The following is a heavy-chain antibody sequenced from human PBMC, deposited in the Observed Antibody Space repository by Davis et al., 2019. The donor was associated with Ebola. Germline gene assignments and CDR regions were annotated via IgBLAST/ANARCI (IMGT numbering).Heavy chain of an antibody. CDR2: IIPIVDRA. CDR1: GGTFSSYT. D-gene: IGHD2/OR15-2a*01. Sequence: AASVKVSCKASGGTFSSYTISWVRQAPGQGLEWMGMIIPIVDRANYAQKFQHRVTIIADKSTNTAYMELSSLRSEDTAMYYCATGPPSNFYGMDVWGQGTTVTVSS. J-gene: IGHJ6*02. V-gene: IGHV1-69*08. CDR3: ATGPPSNFYGMDV.